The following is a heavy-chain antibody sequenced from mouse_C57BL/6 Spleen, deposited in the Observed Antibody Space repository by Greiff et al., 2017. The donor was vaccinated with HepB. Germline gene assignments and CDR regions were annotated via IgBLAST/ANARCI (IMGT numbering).Heavy chain of an antibody. D-gene: IGHD2-4*01. CDR1: GYTFTNYW. V-gene: IGHV1-63*01. Sequence: VQLQQSGAELVRPGTSVKMSCKASGYTFTNYWIGWAKQRPGHGLEWIGDIYPGGGYTNYNEKFKGKATLTADKSSSTAYMQFSSLTSEDSAIYYCARENDYDEGAWFAYWGQGTLVTVSA. J-gene: IGHJ3*01. CDR3: ARENDYDEGAWFAY. CDR2: IYPGGGYT.